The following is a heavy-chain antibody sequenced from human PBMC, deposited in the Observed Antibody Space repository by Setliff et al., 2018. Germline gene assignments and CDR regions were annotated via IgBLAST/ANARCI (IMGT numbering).Heavy chain of an antibody. J-gene: IGHJ4*02. V-gene: IGHV4-39*06. CDR1: GGSMTSGSYY. CDR2: VYYSGTT. CDR3: ARLSCSSNSCPFDF. Sequence: SETLSLTCTVSGGSMTSGSYYWGWIRQPPGKGLEWIGSVYYSGTTYYNPSLKSRLTMSVDTSKNQFTLKVISVTAADTAVYYCARLSCSSNSCPFDFWVQGTLVTVSS. D-gene: IGHD2-2*01.